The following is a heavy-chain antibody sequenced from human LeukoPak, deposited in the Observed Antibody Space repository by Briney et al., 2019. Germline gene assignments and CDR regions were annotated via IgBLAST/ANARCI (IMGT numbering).Heavy chain of an antibody. J-gene: IGHJ4*02. Sequence: SETLSLTCAVAGYSISSGYFWGWIRQPPGKGLVWIGSIYHSGTTYYNPSLKSRVTISVDTSKNQFSLKLSSVTAADTAVYYCARPPDYNDYGAAFDFWGQGTLVTVSS. D-gene: IGHD4-11*01. CDR2: IYHSGTT. CDR3: ARPPDYNDYGAAFDF. CDR1: GYSISSGYF. V-gene: IGHV4-38-2*01.